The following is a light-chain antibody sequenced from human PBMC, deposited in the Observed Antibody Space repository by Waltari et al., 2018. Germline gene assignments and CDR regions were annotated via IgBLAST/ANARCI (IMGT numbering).Light chain of an antibody. Sequence: IQLTQSPSSLSASVGDRVTITCRASQGISSYLAWYQQKPGKAPKLLIYAASTLQSRVPSRFSGSGSRTDFTLTISSLQPEDFATYFCQQLNSYPWTFGQGTKVEIK. CDR3: QQLNSYPWT. J-gene: IGKJ1*01. CDR1: QGISSY. V-gene: IGKV1-9*01. CDR2: AAS.